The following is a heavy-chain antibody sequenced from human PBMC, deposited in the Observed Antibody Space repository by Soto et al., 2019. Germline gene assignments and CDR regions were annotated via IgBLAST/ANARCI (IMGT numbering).Heavy chain of an antibody. D-gene: IGHD2-2*01. Sequence: EVQLLESGGGLVQPGGSLRPSLAAPGFPFSNYALSWVRQAPGKGLEWVSGISGRGGSTYYADSVKGRFTSSRDNSKNTLDLQMNSLRAEDTAVYYCAKGRMVPAGSMSYYYYGMDVWGQGTTVTVSS. CDR3: AKGRMVPAGSMSYYYYGMDV. J-gene: IGHJ6*02. CDR2: ISGRGGST. V-gene: IGHV3-23*01. CDR1: GFPFSNYA.